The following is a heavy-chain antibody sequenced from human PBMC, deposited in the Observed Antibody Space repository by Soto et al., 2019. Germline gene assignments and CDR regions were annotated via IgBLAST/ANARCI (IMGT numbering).Heavy chain of an antibody. D-gene: IGHD3-22*01. CDR1: GGSISSYY. Sequence: SETLSLTCTVSGGSISSYYWSWIRQPAGKGLEWIGRIYTSGSTNYIPSLKSRVTMSVDTSKNQFSLKLSSVTAADTAVYYCARFTYDSSGYWWFDPWGQGTLVTVSS. J-gene: IGHJ5*02. CDR2: IYTSGST. V-gene: IGHV4-4*07. CDR3: ARFTYDSSGYWWFDP.